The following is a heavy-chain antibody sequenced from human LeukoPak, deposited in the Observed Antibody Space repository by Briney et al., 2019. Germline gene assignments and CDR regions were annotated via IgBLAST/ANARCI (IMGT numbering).Heavy chain of an antibody. D-gene: IGHD5-18*01. V-gene: IGHV1-2*06. CDR1: GYTFTGYY. J-gene: IGHJ4*02. Sequence: ASVKVSCKASGYTFTGYYMHWVRQAPGQGLEWMGRINPNSGGTNYAQKFQGRVTMTRDTSISTAYMELSRLRSDDTAVYYCARPLDVDTAMVRLDYWGQGTLVTVSS. CDR2: INPNSGGT. CDR3: ARPLDVDTAMVRLDY.